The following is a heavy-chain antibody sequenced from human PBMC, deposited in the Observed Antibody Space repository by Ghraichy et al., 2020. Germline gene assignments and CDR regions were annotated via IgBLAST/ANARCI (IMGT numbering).Heavy chain of an antibody. D-gene: IGHD3-9*01. Sequence: SETLSLTCAVSGDSISSYSWGWIRQPPGEGLEWIGYIYHSGTTYYNPSVKSRVTISVDRSKNQFSLKLSSVTAADTAVYYCARAVSYYDILTGYSELFYYFDDWGQGMLVTVSS. J-gene: IGHJ4*02. CDR3: ARAVSYYDILTGYSELFYYFDD. CDR1: GDSISSYS. V-gene: IGHV4-30-2*01. CDR2: IYHSGTT.